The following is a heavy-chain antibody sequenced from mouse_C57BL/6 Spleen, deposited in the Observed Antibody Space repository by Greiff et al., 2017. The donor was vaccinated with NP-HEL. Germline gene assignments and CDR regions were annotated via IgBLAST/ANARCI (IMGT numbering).Heavy chain of an antibody. V-gene: IGHV1-15*01. J-gene: IGHJ4*01. CDR3: TRGGGVPSYAMDY. CDR1: GYTFTDYE. CDR2: IDPETGGT. Sequence: QVQLQQSGAELVRPGASVTLSCKASGYTFTDYEMHWVKQTPVHGLEWIGAIDPETGGTAYNQKFKGKAILTADKSSSTAYMELRSLTSEDSAVYYCTRGGGVPSYAMDYWGQGTSVTVSS.